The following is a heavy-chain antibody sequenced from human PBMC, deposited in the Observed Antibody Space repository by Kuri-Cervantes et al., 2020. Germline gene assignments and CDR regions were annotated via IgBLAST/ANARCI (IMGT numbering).Heavy chain of an antibody. CDR3: ARISNSWFSADY. V-gene: IGHV4-39*01. Sequence: SETLSLTCTVSAGSINSSTHYWGWIRQPPGKGLEWIGSIYYSGSTYYNPSLRSRVTISVDTSKNQFSLKLSSVTAADTAVYYCARISNSWFSADYWGQGTLVTVSS. CDR1: AGSINSSTHY. CDR2: IYYSGST. J-gene: IGHJ4*02. D-gene: IGHD6-13*01.